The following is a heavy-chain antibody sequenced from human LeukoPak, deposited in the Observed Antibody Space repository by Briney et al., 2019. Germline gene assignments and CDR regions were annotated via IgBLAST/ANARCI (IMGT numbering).Heavy chain of an antibody. CDR1: GYTFTSYD. V-gene: IGHV1-8*01. CDR3: ARDGGDSSGYYYVYYFDY. CDR2: MNPNSGNT. D-gene: IGHD3-22*01. Sequence: ASVKVSCKASGYTFTSYDINWVRQATGQGLEWMGWMNPNSGNTGYAQKFQGRVTITADKSTSTAYMELSSLRSEDTAVYYCARDGGDSSGYYYVYYFDYWGQGTLVTVSS. J-gene: IGHJ4*02.